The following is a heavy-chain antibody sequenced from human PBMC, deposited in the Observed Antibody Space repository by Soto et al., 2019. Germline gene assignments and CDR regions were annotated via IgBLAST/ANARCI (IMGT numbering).Heavy chain of an antibody. V-gene: IGHV1-18*01. J-gene: IGHJ4*02. CDR1: GYTFTSYG. CDR3: VVAAQPHYFDY. D-gene: IGHD2-15*01. CDR2: ISAYNGNT. Sequence: ASVKVSCKASGYTFTSYGISWVRQAPGQGLEWMGWISAYNGNTNYAQKLQGRVTMTTDTSTSTAYMELRSLRSDDTAVYYCVVAAQPHYFDYWGQGTLVTVSS.